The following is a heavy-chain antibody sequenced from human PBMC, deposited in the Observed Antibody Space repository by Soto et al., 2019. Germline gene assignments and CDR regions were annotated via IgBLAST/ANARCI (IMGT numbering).Heavy chain of an antibody. CDR3: ARARVTLRGYYYGMDV. CDR2: TIPIFGTA. V-gene: IGHV1-69*01. J-gene: IGHJ6*02. D-gene: IGHD3-16*01. CDR1: GGTFSSYA. Sequence: QVQLVQSGAEVKKPGSSVKVSCKASGGTFSSYAISWVRQAPGQGLEWMGGTIPIFGTANYAQKFQGRVTITADESTSTAYMELSSLRSEDTAVYYCARARVTLRGYYYGMDVWGQGTTVTVSS.